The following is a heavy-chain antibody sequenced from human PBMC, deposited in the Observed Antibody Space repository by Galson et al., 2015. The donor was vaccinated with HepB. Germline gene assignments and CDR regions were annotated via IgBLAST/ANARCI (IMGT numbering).Heavy chain of an antibody. CDR1: GGSISSYY. CDR3: ARLYYDYSNHGSPVDTFDI. D-gene: IGHD4-11*01. V-gene: IGHV4-59*08. CDR2: TYHTGGT. J-gene: IGHJ3*02. Sequence: LSLTYTVSGGSISSYYWSWIRQPPGKGLEWIGYTYHTGGTDYNPSLKSRLTISVDTSKNQFSLKLTSVTAAGTAVYYCARLYYDYSNHGSPVDTFDIWGQGTMVTVSS.